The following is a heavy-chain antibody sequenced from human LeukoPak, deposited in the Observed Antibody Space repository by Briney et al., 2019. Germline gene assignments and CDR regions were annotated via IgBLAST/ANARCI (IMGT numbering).Heavy chain of an antibody. D-gene: IGHD6-13*01. V-gene: IGHV3-9*01. CDR1: GFTFDDYA. J-gene: IGHJ5*02. CDR2: ISWNSGSI. Sequence: GGSLRLSCAASGFTFDDYAMHWVRQAPGKGLEWVSGISWNSGSIGYADSVKGRFTISRDNAKNSLYLQMNSLRAGDTAFYYCAKGRPSIAAALDWFDPWGQGTLVTVSS. CDR3: AKGRPSIAAALDWFDP.